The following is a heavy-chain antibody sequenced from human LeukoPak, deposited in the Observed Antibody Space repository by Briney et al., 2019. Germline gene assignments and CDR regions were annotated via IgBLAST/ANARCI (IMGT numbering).Heavy chain of an antibody. CDR3: ARALDSSSWYYYYMDV. CDR2: MNPNSGNT. Sequence: ASVTVSFTASGYTFTSYDINWVRQATGQGLEWMGWMNPNSGNTGYAQKFQGRVTITRNTSISTAYMELSSLRSEDTAVYYCARALDSSSWYYYYMDVWGKGTTVTVSS. CDR1: GYTFTSYD. V-gene: IGHV1-8*03. J-gene: IGHJ6*03. D-gene: IGHD6-13*01.